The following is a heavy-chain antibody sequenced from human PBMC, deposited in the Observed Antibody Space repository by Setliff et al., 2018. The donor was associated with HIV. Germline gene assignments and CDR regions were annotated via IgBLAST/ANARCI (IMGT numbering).Heavy chain of an antibody. J-gene: IGHJ4*02. Sequence: ASVKVSCKASGYTFTNYDINWVRQAPGQGLEWMGWISAYNVNAPNAQKSQGRVTMTIDIPTTTAYMEMRSLRFDDTAVYYCATARPGARFDVWGQGTQVTVSS. D-gene: IGHD6-6*01. CDR3: ATARPGARFDV. CDR2: ISAYNVNA. V-gene: IGHV1-18*01. CDR1: GYTFTNYD.